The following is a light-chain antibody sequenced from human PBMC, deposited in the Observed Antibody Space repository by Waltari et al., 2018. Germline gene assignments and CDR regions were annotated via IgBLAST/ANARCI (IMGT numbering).Light chain of an antibody. CDR2: AAS. Sequence: DIQMTQSPSSLSASVGDRVTITCRASQGISNYLAWYQQKPGKVPKLLIFAASTLASGVPTPFSGRGSGTDFPLTIRRLPPEDFATYYCPKYNSAPVTFGPGTKVDIK. CDR1: QGISNY. V-gene: IGKV1-27*01. CDR3: PKYNSAPVT. J-gene: IGKJ3*01.